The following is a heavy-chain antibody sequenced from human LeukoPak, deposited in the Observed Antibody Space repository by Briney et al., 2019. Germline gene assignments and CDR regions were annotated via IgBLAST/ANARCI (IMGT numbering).Heavy chain of an antibody. V-gene: IGHV3-11*04. CDR1: GFTVSSNY. J-gene: IGHJ6*04. Sequence: PWGSLRLSCAASGFTVSSNYMSWVRQAPGKVLEWVSYISSSGSTIYYADSVKGRFTISRDNAKNSLYLQMNSLRAEDTAVYYCAELGITMIGGVWGKGTTVTISS. CDR3: AELGITMIGGV. D-gene: IGHD3-10*02. CDR2: ISSSGSTI.